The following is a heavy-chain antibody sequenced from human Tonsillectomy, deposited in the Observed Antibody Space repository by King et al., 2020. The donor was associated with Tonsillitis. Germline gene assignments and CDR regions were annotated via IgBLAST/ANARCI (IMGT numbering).Heavy chain of an antibody. D-gene: IGHD2-2*01. CDR1: GYTFTYRY. CDR3: ARSVGYCSSTSCYPNGMDV. Sequence: QLVQSGAEVKKTGSSVKVSCKASGYTFTYRYLHWVRQAPGQALEWMGWITPFNGNTNYAQKFQDRVTITRDRSMSTAYMELSSLRSEDTAMYYCARSVGYCSSTSCYPNGMDVWGQGTTVTVSS. J-gene: IGHJ6*02. V-gene: IGHV1-45*02. CDR2: ITPFNGNT.